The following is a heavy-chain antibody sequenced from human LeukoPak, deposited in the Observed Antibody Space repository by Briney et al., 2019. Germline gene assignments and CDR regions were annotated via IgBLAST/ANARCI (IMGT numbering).Heavy chain of an antibody. V-gene: IGHV3-7*01. D-gene: IGHD3-22*01. CDR1: GFTFSSYW. CDR3: ARDQYYYDSSGYSLDY. J-gene: IGHJ4*02. Sequence: GGSLRLSCAASGFTFSSYWMSWVRQAPGKGLEWVANIKQDESEKYYVDSVKGRFTISRDNAKNSPYLQMNSLRAEDTAVYYCARDQYYYDSSGYSLDYWGQGTLVTVSS. CDR2: IKQDESEK.